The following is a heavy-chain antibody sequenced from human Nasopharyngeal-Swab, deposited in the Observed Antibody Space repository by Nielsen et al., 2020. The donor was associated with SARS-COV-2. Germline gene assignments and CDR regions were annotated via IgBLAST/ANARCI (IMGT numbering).Heavy chain of an antibody. Sequence: SVKVSCKASGGTFSSYAISWVRQAPGQGLEWMGGIIPIFGTANYAQKFQGRFTITADESTSTAYMELSSMRSEDTAVYYCAREETSLGKMDVWGKGTTVTVSS. CDR1: GGTFSSYA. CDR2: IIPIFGTA. J-gene: IGHJ6*04. CDR3: AREETSLGKMDV. V-gene: IGHV1-69*13. D-gene: IGHD6-6*01.